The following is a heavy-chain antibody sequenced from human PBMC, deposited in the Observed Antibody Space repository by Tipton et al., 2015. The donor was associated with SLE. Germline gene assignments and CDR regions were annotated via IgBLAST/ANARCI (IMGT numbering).Heavy chain of an antibody. J-gene: IGHJ4*02. Sequence: AVSGFTFSSFEMNWVRQAPGKGLELISFISSRGSSAYYAESVKGRFTVSRDNAKDSLYLQMDSLRVEDTGIYYCAKVRSGSYFPLDSWGQGTLVTVSS. D-gene: IGHD3-10*01. CDR2: ISSRGSSA. CDR1: GFTFSSFE. CDR3: AKVRSGSYFPLDS. V-gene: IGHV3-48*03.